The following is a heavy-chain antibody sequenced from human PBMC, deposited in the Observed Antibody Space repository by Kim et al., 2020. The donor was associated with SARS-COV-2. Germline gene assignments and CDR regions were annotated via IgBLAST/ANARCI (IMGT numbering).Heavy chain of an antibody. J-gene: IGHJ4*02. CDR1: GGSISSSNW. V-gene: IGHV4-4*02. Sequence: SETLSLTCAVSGGSISSSNWWSWVRQPPGKGLEWIGEIYHSGSTNYNPSLKSRVTISVDKSKNQFSLKLSSVTAADTAVYYCARVLHAVRGVSPERRYYFDYWGQGTLVTVSS. CDR3: ARVLHAVRGVSPERRYYFDY. CDR2: IYHSGST. D-gene: IGHD3-10*01.